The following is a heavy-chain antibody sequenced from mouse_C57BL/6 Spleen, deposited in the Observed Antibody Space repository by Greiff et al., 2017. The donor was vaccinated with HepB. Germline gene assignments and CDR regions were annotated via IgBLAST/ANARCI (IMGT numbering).Heavy chain of an antibody. CDR1: GYAFSSSW. CDR3: AREDYLYAMDY. V-gene: IGHV1-82*01. CDR2: IYPGDGDT. D-gene: IGHD2-4*01. J-gene: IGHJ4*01. Sequence: VQLQQSGPELVKPGASVKISCKASGYAFSSSWMNWVKQRPGKGLEWIGRIYPGDGDTNYNGKFKGKATLTADKSSSTAYMQLSSLTSEDSAVYFCAREDYLYAMDYWGQGTSVTVSS.